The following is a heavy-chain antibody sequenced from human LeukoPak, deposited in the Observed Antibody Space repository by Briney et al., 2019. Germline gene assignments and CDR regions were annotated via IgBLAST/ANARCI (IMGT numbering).Heavy chain of an antibody. CDR1: GYTFTSYY. J-gene: IGHJ5*02. CDR3: ARASWDIVVVPAAIGGWFDP. CDR2: FNPSGGST. Sequence: ASVKVSCKASGYTFTSYYMHWVRQAPGQGLEWMGIFNPSGGSTSYAQKFQGRVTMTRDMSTSTVYMELSSLRSEDTAVYYCARASWDIVVVPAAIGGWFDPWGQGTLVTVSS. V-gene: IGHV1-46*01. D-gene: IGHD2-2*01.